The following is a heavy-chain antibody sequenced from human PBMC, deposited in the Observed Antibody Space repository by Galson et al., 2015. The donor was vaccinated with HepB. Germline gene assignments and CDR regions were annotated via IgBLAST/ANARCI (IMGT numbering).Heavy chain of an antibody. D-gene: IGHD6-19*01. V-gene: IGHV3-23*01. Sequence: SLRLSCAASGLTLSSYDLSWVRQAPGKGLERVSLINPSGGSTYYADSVKGRFTISRDNSKNTLYLQMSSLRAEDTAVYFCAKPFSRHVPGTVSGNFDSWGRGTLVTVSS. CDR1: GLTLSSYD. CDR2: INPSGGST. CDR3: AKPFSRHVPGTVSGNFDS. J-gene: IGHJ4*02.